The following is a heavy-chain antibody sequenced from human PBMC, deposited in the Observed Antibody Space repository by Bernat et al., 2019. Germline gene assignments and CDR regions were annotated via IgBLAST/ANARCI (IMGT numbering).Heavy chain of an antibody. D-gene: IGHD6-19*01. V-gene: IGHV2-5*01. Sequence: QITLKESGPTLVKPTQTLTLTCTFSGFSLSSTAVGVGWIRQPPGKPLEWLALIYWNDDNKYSPSLKNRLSITKDTSGNQVVLTLTNVDPVDTATYFCAHGSGWLFDPWGPGTLVTVSS. CDR1: GFSLSSTAVG. CDR2: IYWNDDN. CDR3: AHGSGWLFDP. J-gene: IGHJ5*02.